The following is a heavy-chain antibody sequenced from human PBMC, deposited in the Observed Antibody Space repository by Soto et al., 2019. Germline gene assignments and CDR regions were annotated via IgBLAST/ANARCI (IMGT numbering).Heavy chain of an antibody. CDR3: AKSICIGGSCYFDY. J-gene: IGHJ4*02. CDR2: INAGNGNT. V-gene: IGHV1-3*01. D-gene: IGHD2-15*01. Sequence: ASVKVSCKASGYTFTNYAMHWVRQAPGQRLEWMGWINAGNGNTKYSQNFQGRVTITRDTSASTAYMALSSLISEDTAVYYCAKSICIGGSCYFDYWGQGALVTVSS. CDR1: GYTFTNYA.